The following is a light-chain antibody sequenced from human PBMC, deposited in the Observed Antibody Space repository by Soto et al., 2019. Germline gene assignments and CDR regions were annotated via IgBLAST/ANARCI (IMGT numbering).Light chain of an antibody. V-gene: IGKV3-15*01. CDR3: QQYNNWPPT. J-gene: IGKJ5*01. CDR2: GAS. CDR1: QSVSST. Sequence: EIVMTQSPATLSVSPGERATLSGRASQSVSSTLAWYQQKPGQAPRLLIYGASTRATGIPARFSGSGSGTEFTLTISSLQSEDFAVYYCQQYNNWPPTFGQVTRLEIK.